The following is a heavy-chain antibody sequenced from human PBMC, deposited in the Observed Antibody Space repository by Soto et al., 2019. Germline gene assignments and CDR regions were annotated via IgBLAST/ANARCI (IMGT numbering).Heavy chain of an antibody. V-gene: IGHV3-23*01. J-gene: IGHJ3*01. CDR1: GFTIRNYA. CDR3: EGSWT. CDR2: ISGSSDRT. D-gene: IGHD5-12*01. Sequence: EVQVLESGGDLVQPGGSLRLSCAASGFTIRNYAMSWVRQAPGKALEWVSGISGSSDRTYYADSVKGRFTISKDTSSNTLHLQMNNLRVEDTAVYHCEGSWTWGQGTMVTVSS.